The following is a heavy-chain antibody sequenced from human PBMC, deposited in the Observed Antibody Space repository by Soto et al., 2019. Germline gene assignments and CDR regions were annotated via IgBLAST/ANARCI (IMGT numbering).Heavy chain of an antibody. Sequence: PEGSLRLSCSASGFTFRNFVLYWVRQAPGKGLEYVSGISSNGVGTYYANSVQGRFTISRDNSKNTVYLQMGSLRPEDMAVYYCASRARPDFYYMDVWGKGTTVTVSS. CDR1: GFTFRNFV. CDR2: ISSNGVGT. J-gene: IGHJ6*03. CDR3: ASRARPDFYYMDV. D-gene: IGHD6-6*01. V-gene: IGHV3-64*01.